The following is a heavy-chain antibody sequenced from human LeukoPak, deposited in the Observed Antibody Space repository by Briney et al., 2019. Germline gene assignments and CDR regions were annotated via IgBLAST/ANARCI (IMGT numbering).Heavy chain of an antibody. Sequence: RASVKVSCKASGGTFSSYAISWVRQARGQGLEWMGGIIPIFGTANYAQKFQGRVTITTDESTSTAYMELSSLRSEDTAVYYCARDEIPMVREEGFDPWGQGTLVTVSS. D-gene: IGHD3-10*01. CDR3: ARDEIPMVREEGFDP. CDR1: GGTFSSYA. CDR2: IIPIFGTA. J-gene: IGHJ5*02. V-gene: IGHV1-69*05.